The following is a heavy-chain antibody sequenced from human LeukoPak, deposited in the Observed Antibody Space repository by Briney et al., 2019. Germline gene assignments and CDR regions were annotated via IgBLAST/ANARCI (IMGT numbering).Heavy chain of an antibody. CDR3: ARHINWNYDYYYYYMDV. CDR1: GYRFTSYW. D-gene: IGHD1-7*01. V-gene: IGHV5-51*01. CDR2: IYPGDSDT. J-gene: IGHJ6*03. Sequence: GESLKISCKGSGYRFTSYWIGWVRQMPGKGLEWMGIIYPGDSDTRYSPSFQGQVTISADKSISTAYLQWSSLKASDTAMYYCARHINWNYDYYYYYMDVWGKGTTVTVSS.